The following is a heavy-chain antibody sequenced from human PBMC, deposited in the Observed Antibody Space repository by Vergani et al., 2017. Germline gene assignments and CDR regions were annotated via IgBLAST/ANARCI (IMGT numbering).Heavy chain of an antibody. V-gene: IGHV3-33*01. CDR1: GFTFSSYG. J-gene: IGHJ4*02. CDR3: TTDSEQGYDILTGYYKLDDY. Sequence: QVQLVESGGGVVQPGRSLRLSCAASGFTFSSYGMHWVRQAPGKGLEWVAVIWYDGSNKYYADSVKGRFTISRDNSKNTLYLQMNSLKTEDTAVYYCTTDSEQGYDILTGYYKLDDYWGQGTLVTVSS. D-gene: IGHD3-9*01. CDR2: IWYDGSNK.